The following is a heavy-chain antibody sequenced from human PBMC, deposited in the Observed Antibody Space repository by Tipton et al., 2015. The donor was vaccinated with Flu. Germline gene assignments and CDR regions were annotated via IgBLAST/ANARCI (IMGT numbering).Heavy chain of an antibody. V-gene: IGHV4-34*01. CDR2: INQSGMP. J-gene: IGHJ4*02. CDR1: GGSFSGYY. CDR3: ARGPWGVRLER. D-gene: IGHD1-1*01. Sequence: TLSLTCAVYGGSFSGYYWSWIRQSPGKGLEWIGEINQSGMPNYHPSLKNRVTISVDTSKNQFSLSLTSVTAADTAMYYCARGPWGVRLERGGQGTLVRVS.